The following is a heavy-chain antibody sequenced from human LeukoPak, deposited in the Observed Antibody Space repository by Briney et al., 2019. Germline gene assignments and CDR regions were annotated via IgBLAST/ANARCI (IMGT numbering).Heavy chain of an antibody. CDR2: INPNSGGT. J-gene: IGHJ4*02. D-gene: IGHD3-22*01. CDR3: ARSYYYDSSGSVY. V-gene: IGHV1-2*02. CDR1: GYTFTGYY. Sequence: ASVKVSCKASGYTFTGYYMHWVRQAPGQGLEWMGWINPNSGGTNYAQKFQGRVTMTRDTSISTAYMELSRLRSDDTAVYYCARSYYYDSSGSVYWGQGTLVTVSS.